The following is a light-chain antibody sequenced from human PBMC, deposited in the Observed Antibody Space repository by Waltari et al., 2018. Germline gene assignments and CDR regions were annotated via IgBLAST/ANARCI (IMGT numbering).Light chain of an antibody. CDR3: QHYNSYPYS. J-gene: IGKJ2*01. CDR2: KAS. Sequence: IRMTQSPSTLSASVGXXVTITCRASQTISSWLAWYQQKPGKAPNLLIYKASNLQSGVPPRFSGSGSGTEFTLTISSLQPDDFASYYCQHYNSYPYSFGQGTKLEIK. CDR1: QTISSW. V-gene: IGKV1-5*03.